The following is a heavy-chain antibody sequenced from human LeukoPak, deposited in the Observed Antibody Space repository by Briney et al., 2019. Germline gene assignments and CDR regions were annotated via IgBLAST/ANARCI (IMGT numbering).Heavy chain of an antibody. V-gene: IGHV3-33*01. J-gene: IGHJ5*02. D-gene: IGHD2-15*01. CDR2: ILYNGSNK. CDR1: GFTFSSSG. Sequence: GGSLRLSCAASGFTFSSSGMHWVRQAPGKGLEWVAVILYNGSNKYDADSVKGRFTISRDNSKNTLYLQMNSLRVEDTAVYYCARAGGYCSGGSCYRGYYWFDPGGQGTLVTVSS. CDR3: ARAGGYCSGGSCYRGYYWFDP.